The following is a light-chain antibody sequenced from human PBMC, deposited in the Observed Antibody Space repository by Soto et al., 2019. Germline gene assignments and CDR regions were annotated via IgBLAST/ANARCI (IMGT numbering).Light chain of an antibody. V-gene: IGLV2-14*02. J-gene: IGLJ2*01. CDR1: SSDVGSYNL. CDR3: SLYTSSSTFVV. CDR2: EGS. Sequence: QSALTQPASVSGSPGQSITISCTGTSSDVGSYNLVSWYQQHPGKAPKLMIYEGSKRPSGVSNRFSGSKSGNTASLTISGLQAEDEADYYCSLYTSSSTFVVFGGGTKVTVL.